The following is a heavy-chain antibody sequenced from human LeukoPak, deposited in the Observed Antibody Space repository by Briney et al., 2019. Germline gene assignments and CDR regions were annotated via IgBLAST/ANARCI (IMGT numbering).Heavy chain of an antibody. V-gene: IGHV4-34*01. CDR3: ARELGYCSSTSCRNWFDP. Sequence: PSETLSLTCAVYGGSFSGYYWSWIRQPPGKGLEWIGEINHSGSTNYNPSLKSRVTISVDTSKNQFSLKLSSVTAADTAVYYCARELGYCSSTSCRNWFDPWGQGTLVTASS. CDR2: INHSGST. J-gene: IGHJ5*02. D-gene: IGHD2-2*01. CDR1: GGSFSGYY.